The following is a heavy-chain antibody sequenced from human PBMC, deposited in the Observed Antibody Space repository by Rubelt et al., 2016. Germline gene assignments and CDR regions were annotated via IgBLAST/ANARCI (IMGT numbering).Heavy chain of an antibody. CDR2: IRYDGGSP. CDR3: VKDRVSGSGSSDY. J-gene: IGHJ4*02. D-gene: IGHD3-10*01. Sequence: EVQLVESGGGLVQPGGSPRLSCAASGFTFSTYWMHWVRQAPGRGLVCASRIRYDGGSPHYEDSVKGRFNISRDNAKKTLYRKMNSRRAEETAVYYCVKDRVSGSGSSDYWGQGILVTVST. V-gene: IGHV3-74*01. CDR1: GFTFSTYW.